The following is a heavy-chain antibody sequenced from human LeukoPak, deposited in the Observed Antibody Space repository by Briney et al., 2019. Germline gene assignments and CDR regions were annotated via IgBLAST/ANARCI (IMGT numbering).Heavy chain of an antibody. J-gene: IGHJ4*02. Sequence: ASVKVSCKASGYTFTSYGISWVRQAPGQGLEWMGWISAYNGNTNYAQKLQGRVTMTTDTSTSTAYMELRSLRSDDTAVYYCARGLTTIFGVVPSADYWGQGTLVTVSS. CDR1: GYTFTSYG. CDR2: ISAYNGNT. CDR3: ARGLTTIFGVVPSADY. D-gene: IGHD3-3*01. V-gene: IGHV1-18*01.